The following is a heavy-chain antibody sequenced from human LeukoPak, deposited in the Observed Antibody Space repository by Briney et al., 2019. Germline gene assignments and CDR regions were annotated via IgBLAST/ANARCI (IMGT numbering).Heavy chain of an antibody. CDR3: AREVGMTAFDY. D-gene: IGHD2-21*01. J-gene: IGHJ4*02. V-gene: IGHV1-2*02. CDR2: INPNSGGT. Sequence: ASVKVSCKASGYTFTGYYMHWVRQAPGQGLEWMGWINPNSGGTNYAQRFQGRVTMTRDTSISTAYMELSRLRSDDTAVYYCAREVGMTAFDYWGRETLVTVSS. CDR1: GYTFTGYY.